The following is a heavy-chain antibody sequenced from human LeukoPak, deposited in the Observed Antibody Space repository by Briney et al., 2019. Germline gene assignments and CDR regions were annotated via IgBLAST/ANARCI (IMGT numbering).Heavy chain of an antibody. J-gene: IGHJ4*02. CDR1: GGSFSGYY. CDR2: IYYSGST. D-gene: IGHD1-14*01. V-gene: IGHV4-34*09. CDR3: ARDTAYRDYFDY. Sequence: SETLSLTCAVYGGSFSGYYWSWIRQPPGKGLEWIGYIYYSGSTYYNPSLKSRVTISVDTSKNQFSLKLSSVTAADTAVYYCARDTAYRDYFDYWGQGTLVTVSS.